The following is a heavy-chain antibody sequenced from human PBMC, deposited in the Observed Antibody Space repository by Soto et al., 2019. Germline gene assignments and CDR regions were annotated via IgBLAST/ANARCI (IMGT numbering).Heavy chain of an antibody. CDR2: ISNDGSNK. D-gene: IGHD2-15*01. J-gene: IGHJ4*02. CDR1: GVTFSSYG. CDR3: AKETYSGPHDY. V-gene: IGHV3-30*18. Sequence: QVQLVESGGGVVQPGRSLRLSCAASGVTFSSYGMHWVRQAPGTGLEWAEVISNDGSNKYYADSVKSRFTISRDKSKNAMQLQMNSLRAEDTAVYYCAKETYSGPHDYCGQGTLVTVSS.